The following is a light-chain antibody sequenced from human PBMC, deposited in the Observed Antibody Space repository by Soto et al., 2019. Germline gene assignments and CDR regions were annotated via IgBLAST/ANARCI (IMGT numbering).Light chain of an antibody. CDR3: HVWDTSSDHPV. Sequence: SYELTQPPSVSVAPGQTASISCGGNNIGIKDVYWYQQQPGQAPVLVVYDNRDRPSGIPERFSGSNSGNTATLTISRVEAGDEADYYCHVWDTSSDHPVFGGGTKVTVL. CDR1: NIGIKD. CDR2: DNR. V-gene: IGLV3-21*02. J-gene: IGLJ2*01.